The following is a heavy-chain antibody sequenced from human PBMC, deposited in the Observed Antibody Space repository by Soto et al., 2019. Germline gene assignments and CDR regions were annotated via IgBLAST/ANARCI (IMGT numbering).Heavy chain of an antibody. CDR1: GGIFKNFD. D-gene: IGHD2-2*01. J-gene: IGHJ4*02. V-gene: IGHV1-69*13. CDR2: IIPLFNAT. Sequence: SSVKVSCKTSGGIFKNFDIGWVRQSPGQGLEWMGEIIPLFNATNYAQKFRGRVTVTADESTGTAYMELTRLTYDDTAVYFCAINAERNAQKFDFWGQGTLVTVSS. CDR3: AINAERNAQKFDF.